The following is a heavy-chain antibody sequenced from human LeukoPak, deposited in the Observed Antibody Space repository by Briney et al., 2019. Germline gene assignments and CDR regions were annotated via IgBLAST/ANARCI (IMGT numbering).Heavy chain of an antibody. CDR1: GGSISSGSYY. V-gene: IGHV4-61*02. D-gene: IGHD6-13*01. J-gene: IGHJ4*02. Sequence: SETLSLTCTVSGGSISSGSYYWSWIRQPAGKGLKWIERIYTSGSTNYNPSLKSRVTISVDTSKNQFSLKLSSVTAADTAVYYCARRTAAGKGAFDYWGQGTLVTVSS. CDR3: ARRTAAGKGAFDY. CDR2: IYTSGST.